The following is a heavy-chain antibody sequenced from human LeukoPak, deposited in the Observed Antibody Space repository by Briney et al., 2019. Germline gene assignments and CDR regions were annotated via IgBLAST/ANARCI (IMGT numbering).Heavy chain of an antibody. CDR2: ISNTGDSI. CDR3: AKDRDGDGWDYYYYMDV. D-gene: IGHD5-24*01. CDR1: GFTFSDSY. J-gene: IGHJ6*03. Sequence: GGSLRLSCAASGFTFSDSYVTWIRQAPGKGLERVSFISNTGDSIYYADSVKGRFTISRDNSKNTLYLQMNSLRAEDTAVYYCAKDRDGDGWDYYYYMDVWGKGTTVTISS. V-gene: IGHV3-11*01.